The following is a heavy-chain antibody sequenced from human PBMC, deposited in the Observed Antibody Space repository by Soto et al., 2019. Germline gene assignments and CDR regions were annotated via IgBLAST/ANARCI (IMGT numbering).Heavy chain of an antibody. V-gene: IGHV1-2*02. CDR3: ARDPSRGPYNWFDP. Sequence: ASVKVSCKASGYTFTGYYMHWVRQAPGQGLEWMGWINPNSGGTNYAQKFQGRVTMTRDTSISTAYMELSRLRSDDTAVYYCARDPSRGPYNWFDPWGPGTLVTVSS. J-gene: IGHJ5*02. CDR2: INPNSGGT. D-gene: IGHD2-2*01. CDR1: GYTFTGYY.